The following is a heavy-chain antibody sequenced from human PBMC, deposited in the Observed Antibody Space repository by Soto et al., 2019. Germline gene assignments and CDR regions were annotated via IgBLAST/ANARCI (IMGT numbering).Heavy chain of an antibody. CDR2: ISGSGGST. J-gene: IGHJ4*02. Sequence: GGSLRLSCAASGFTFSSYAMSWVRQAPGKGLEWVSAISGSGGSTYYADSVKGRFTISRDNSKNTLYLQMNSLRAEDTAVYYCAKRLYGDYVIGVGAYYFDYWGQGTLVTVSS. D-gene: IGHD4-17*01. V-gene: IGHV3-23*01. CDR3: AKRLYGDYVIGVGAYYFDY. CDR1: GFTFSSYA.